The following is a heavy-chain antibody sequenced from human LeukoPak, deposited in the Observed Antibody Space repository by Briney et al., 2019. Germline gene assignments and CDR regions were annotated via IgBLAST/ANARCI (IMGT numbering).Heavy chain of an antibody. J-gene: IGHJ5*02. Sequence: GGSLRLSCAASGFTFISYSMNWVRQAPGKGLEWVSSISSSSTYIYYADSVKGRFTISRGNAKNSLYLQMNSLRAEDTAVYYCAPGYCSGGSCYGGSWGQGTLVTVSS. CDR1: GFTFISYS. V-gene: IGHV3-21*01. CDR3: APGYCSGGSCYGGS. CDR2: ISSSSTYI. D-gene: IGHD2-15*01.